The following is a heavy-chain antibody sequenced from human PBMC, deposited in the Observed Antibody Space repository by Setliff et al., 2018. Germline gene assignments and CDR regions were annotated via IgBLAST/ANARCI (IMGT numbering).Heavy chain of an antibody. V-gene: IGHV7-4-1*02. CDR2: INTYTGSP. CDR3: ARQATDY. J-gene: IGHJ4*02. Sequence: WASVKVSCKVSGYTFTVYTMNWVRQAPGQGLEWMGWINTYTGSPTYAQGFTGRFVFSLDTSVSTAYLQISSLKGEDTAVYYCARQATDYWGQGTLVTVSS. CDR1: GYTFTVYT.